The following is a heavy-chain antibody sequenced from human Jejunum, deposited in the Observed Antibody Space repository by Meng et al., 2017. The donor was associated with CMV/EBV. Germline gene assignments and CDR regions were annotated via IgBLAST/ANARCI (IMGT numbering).Heavy chain of an antibody. Sequence: QGQLKASGPGRVKPSQTLSLTCPVSGGSVSSGGYYWTWIRQHPGKGLEWFGHIYYSGSTFYNPSLKRRVIISIGTSKNQFSLNLRSVTAADTAVYYCARVSSGWDYFDYWGQGTLVTVSS. CDR3: ARVSSGWDYFDY. D-gene: IGHD6-19*01. CDR1: GGSVSSGGYY. CDR2: IYYSGST. J-gene: IGHJ4*02. V-gene: IGHV4-31*03.